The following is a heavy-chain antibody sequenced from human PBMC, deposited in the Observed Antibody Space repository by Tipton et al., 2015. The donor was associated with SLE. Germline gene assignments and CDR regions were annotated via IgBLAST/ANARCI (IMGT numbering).Heavy chain of an antibody. CDR3: ARRITISHLFDY. J-gene: IGHJ4*02. CDR2: IYYSGST. Sequence: TLSLTCTVSGGSISSSSYYWDWIRQPPGKGPEWIGNIYYSGSTYYSPSPKSRVTISIDTSKNQFSLKLNSVTAADTAVYYCARRITISHLFDYWGQGSLVTVSS. D-gene: IGHD3-3*01. V-gene: IGHV4-39*07. CDR1: GGSISSSSYY.